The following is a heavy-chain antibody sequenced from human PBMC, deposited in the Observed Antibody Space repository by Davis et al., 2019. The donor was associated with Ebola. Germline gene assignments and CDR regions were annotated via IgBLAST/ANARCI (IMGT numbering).Heavy chain of an antibody. CDR2: IKSKPDGGTA. J-gene: IGHJ4*02. CDR3: AREGAGDLSHDY. CDR1: GFIINNAW. D-gene: IGHD1-26*01. V-gene: IGHV3-15*01. Sequence: GESLKISCAASGFIINNAWMTWVRQAPGKGLEWVGRIKSKPDGGTADYAAPVKGRFTISTDDSKNTLYLQMNSLKTEDTAVYYCAREGAGDLSHDYWGQGTLVTVSS.